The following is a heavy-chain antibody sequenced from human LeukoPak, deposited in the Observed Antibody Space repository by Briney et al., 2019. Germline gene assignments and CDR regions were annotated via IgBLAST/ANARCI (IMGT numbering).Heavy chain of an antibody. CDR1: GVSISTSFYY. CDR3: ARVRYCSSTSCYTFDP. CDR2: IYYSGST. V-gene: IGHV4-39*01. D-gene: IGHD2-2*01. J-gene: IGHJ5*02. Sequence: SETLSLTCTVSGVSISTSFYYWGWIRQPPGEGLEWIGTIYYSGSTYYNPSFKSRVTISVDTSKNQFSLKLSSVTAADTAVYYCARVRYCSSTSCYTFDPWGQGTLVTVSS.